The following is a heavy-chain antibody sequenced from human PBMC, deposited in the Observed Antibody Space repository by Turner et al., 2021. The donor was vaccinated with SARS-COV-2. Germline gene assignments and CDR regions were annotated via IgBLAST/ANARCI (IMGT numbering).Heavy chain of an antibody. D-gene: IGHD3-10*01. Sequence: QVQLVQSGAEVKKPGSSVKVSCKASGGTFSSYAISWVRQAPGQGLEWMGGIIPILGIANNAQKFQCRVTITADKSTSTAYMEMSSLRSEDTAVYYCARAATMVRGVIRNSFYYYYGMDVWGQGTTVTVSS. J-gene: IGHJ6*02. V-gene: IGHV1-69*10. CDR3: ARAATMVRGVIRNSFYYYYGMDV. CDR1: GGTFSSYA. CDR2: IIPILGIA.